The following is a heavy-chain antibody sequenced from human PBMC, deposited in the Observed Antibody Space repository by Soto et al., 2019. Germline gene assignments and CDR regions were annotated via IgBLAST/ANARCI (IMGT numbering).Heavy chain of an antibody. CDR3: ARGIAAAGRNYYYYMDV. D-gene: IGHD6-13*01. CDR1: GGSISSYY. CDR2: IYYSGST. Sequence: PSETLSLTCTVSGGSISSYYWSWIRQPPGKGLEWIGYIYYSGSTNYNPSLKSRVTISVDTSKNQFSLKLSSVTAADTAVYYCARGIAAAGRNYYYYMDVWGKGTTVTVSS. V-gene: IGHV4-59*01. J-gene: IGHJ6*03.